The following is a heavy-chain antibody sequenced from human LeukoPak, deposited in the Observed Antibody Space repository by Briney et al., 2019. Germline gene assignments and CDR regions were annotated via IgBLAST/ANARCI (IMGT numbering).Heavy chain of an antibody. D-gene: IGHD6-19*01. Sequence: GGSLRLSCAASGFTFSSYSMNWVRQAPGKGLEWVSSISSSSSYIHYADSVKGRFTISRDNAKNSLYLQMNSLRAEDTAVYYCARGGQRAGWLDDFDYWGQGTLVTVSS. CDR2: ISSSSSYI. J-gene: IGHJ4*02. CDR3: ARGGQRAGWLDDFDY. V-gene: IGHV3-21*01. CDR1: GFTFSSYS.